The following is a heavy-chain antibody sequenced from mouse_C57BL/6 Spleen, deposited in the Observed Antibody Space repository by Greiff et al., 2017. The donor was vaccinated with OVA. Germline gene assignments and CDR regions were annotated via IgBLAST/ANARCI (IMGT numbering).Heavy chain of an antibody. CDR1: GYAFSGSW. CDR2: IYPGAGDT. Sequence: QVQLQQSGPELVKPGASVTISCKASGYAFSGSWMNWVKQRPGTGLEWIGRIYPGAGDTNSNGRFKGKAQLTADKSSSTPDRRQRSPTSEDSAVYFCARPPPLTTVVATDAMDYWGQGTSVTVSS. D-gene: IGHD1-1*01. J-gene: IGHJ4*01. CDR3: ARPPPLTTVVATDAMDY. V-gene: IGHV1-82*01.